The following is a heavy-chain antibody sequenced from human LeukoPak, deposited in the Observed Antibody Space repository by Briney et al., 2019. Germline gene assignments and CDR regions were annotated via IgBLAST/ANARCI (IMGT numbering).Heavy chain of an antibody. V-gene: IGHV4-39*02. Sequence: SETLSLTCTVSGGSISTDNYYWGWIRQPPGKGMEWIGSVYFSGSTYSNPSFKSRVTISADLSKNHFSLKLYSVTAADTAVYYCGRIFCSGGSWHSLVWGQGTLVTVSS. CDR3: GRIFCSGGSWHSLV. D-gene: IGHD2-15*01. J-gene: IGHJ4*02. CDR1: GGSISTDNYY. CDR2: VYFSGST.